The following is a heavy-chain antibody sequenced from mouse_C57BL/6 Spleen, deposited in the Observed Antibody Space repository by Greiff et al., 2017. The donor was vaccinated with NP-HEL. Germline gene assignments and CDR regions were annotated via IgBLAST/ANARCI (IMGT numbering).Heavy chain of an antibody. CDR1: GYTFTSYW. CDR3: AGYYGKGYFDY. D-gene: IGHD2-1*01. Sequence: QVQLQQPGDELVKPGASVKLSCTASGYTFTSYWMHWVKQRPGQGLEWIGMIHPNSGSTNYNERFKSKATLTVDKSSSTAYMQLSSLTSEDSAVYYCAGYYGKGYFDYWGQGTTLTVSS. J-gene: IGHJ2*01. CDR2: IHPNSGST. V-gene: IGHV1-64*01.